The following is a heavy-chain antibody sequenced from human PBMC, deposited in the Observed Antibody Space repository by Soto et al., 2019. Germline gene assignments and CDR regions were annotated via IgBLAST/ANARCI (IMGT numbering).Heavy chain of an antibody. CDR1: GFTFSSFT. V-gene: IGHV3-21*01. Sequence: EVQLVESGGGLVKPGGSLRLSCAASGFTFSSFTMNWVRQAPGKRLEWVSSISSSSGYIYYADSVKGRFTISRDNAKNSLYLQMNSLRAEDTAVYFCARANGDYAHFDPWGQGTLVTVSS. D-gene: IGHD4-17*01. CDR2: ISSSSGYI. CDR3: ARANGDYAHFDP. J-gene: IGHJ5*02.